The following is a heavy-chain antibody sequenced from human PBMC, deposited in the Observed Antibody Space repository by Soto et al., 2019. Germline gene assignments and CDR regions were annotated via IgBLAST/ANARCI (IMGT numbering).Heavy chain of an antibody. CDR1: GGTFSSYA. V-gene: IGHV1-69*06. J-gene: IGHJ4*02. D-gene: IGHD1-26*01. CDR2: IIPIFGTA. Sequence: GASVKVSCKASGGTFSSYAISWVRQAPGQGLEWMGGIIPIFGTANYAQKFQGRVTITADKSTSTAYMELSSLRSEDTAMYYCAPEWELLATWGQGTLVTVSS. CDR3: APEWELLAT.